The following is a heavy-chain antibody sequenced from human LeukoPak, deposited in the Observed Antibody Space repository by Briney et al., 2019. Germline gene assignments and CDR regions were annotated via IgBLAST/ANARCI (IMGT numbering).Heavy chain of an antibody. J-gene: IGHJ3*02. CDR1: GFTFSSYG. V-gene: IGHV3-30*18. Sequence: LPGGSLRLSCAASGFTFSSYGMHWVRQAPGKGLEWVAVISYDGSNKYYADSVKGRFTISRDNSKNTLYLQMNSLRAEDTAVYYCAKDRVAGTFAFDIWGQGTMVTVSS. D-gene: IGHD6-19*01. CDR3: AKDRVAGTFAFDI. CDR2: ISYDGSNK.